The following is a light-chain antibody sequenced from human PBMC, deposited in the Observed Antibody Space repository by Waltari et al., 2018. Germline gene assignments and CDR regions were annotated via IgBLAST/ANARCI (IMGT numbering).Light chain of an antibody. CDR1: QSIDMN. J-gene: IGKJ4*01. CDR3: QQRRNWPLT. V-gene: IGKV3-11*01. Sequence: EIVLTQSPATMSLSPGERATLACRASQSIDMNSAWYQQRPGQAPRLLIYDTSNRATDIPARFSGSGSGTDFTLTISSLEPEDFAVYYCQQRRNWPLTFGGGTKVEIK. CDR2: DTS.